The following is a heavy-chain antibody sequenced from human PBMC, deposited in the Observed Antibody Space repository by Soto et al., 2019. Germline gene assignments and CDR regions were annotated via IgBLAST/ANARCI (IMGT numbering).Heavy chain of an antibody. CDR2: VTGSGGDT. J-gene: IGHJ4*02. V-gene: IGHV3-23*01. CDR3: AKGSSDRRPYYFDY. CDR1: GFTFRNYA. Sequence: EAQLLESGGGLVQPGGSLSLSCAASGFTFRNYAMSWVRQSPGKGLEWFSAVTGSGGDTYYAYSVKGRLTISRDNSDNTLYLQMNSPRAEDTVVYYCAKGSSDRRPYYFDYWGQGTLVTDTS. D-gene: IGHD3-22*01.